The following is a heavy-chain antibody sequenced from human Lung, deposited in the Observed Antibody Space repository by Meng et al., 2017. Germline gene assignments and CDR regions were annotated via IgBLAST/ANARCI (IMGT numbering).Heavy chain of an antibody. CDR3: AKHSSGYYQSFDS. CDR2: ISSNGGTT. J-gene: IGHJ4*02. CDR1: GFTLSSYS. V-gene: IGHV3-23*01. Sequence: GGSLRLSCEGSGFTLSSYSMSWVRQAPGKGLEWVSVISSNGGTTVYADSAKGRFTISRDNSKNTLYLQLNSLRADDTAVFYCAKHSSGYYQSFDSWGQGTLVTVSS. D-gene: IGHD3-22*01.